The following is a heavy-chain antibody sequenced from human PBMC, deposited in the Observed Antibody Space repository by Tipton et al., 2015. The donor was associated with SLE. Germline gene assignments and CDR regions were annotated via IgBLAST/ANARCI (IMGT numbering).Heavy chain of an antibody. J-gene: IGHJ3*02. D-gene: IGHD6-13*01. CDR1: GGSIGSYY. Sequence: TLSLTCTVSGGSIGSYYWSWIRQPPGKGLEWIGYIYYSGSTNYNPSLKSRVTISVDTSKNQFSLKLSSVTAADTAVYYCARVQQLHAFDIWGQGTMVTVSS. CDR3: ARVQQLHAFDI. CDR2: IYYSGST. V-gene: IGHV4-59*01.